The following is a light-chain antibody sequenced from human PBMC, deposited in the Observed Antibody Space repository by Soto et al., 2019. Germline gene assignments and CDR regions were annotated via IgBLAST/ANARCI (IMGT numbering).Light chain of an antibody. Sequence: DIQMTQSPSTLSASVGDRVTITCRASQSVSDWLAWYQQKPGKAPKLLIYDASSLESAVPSRFSGSGSGTEFTLTISSLQPDDFATYYCQQYNSYTWMFGQGTKVEIK. V-gene: IGKV1-5*01. CDR3: QQYNSYTWM. J-gene: IGKJ1*01. CDR2: DAS. CDR1: QSVSDW.